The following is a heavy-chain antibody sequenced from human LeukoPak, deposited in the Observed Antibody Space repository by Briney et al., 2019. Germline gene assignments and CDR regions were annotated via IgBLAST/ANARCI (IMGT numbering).Heavy chain of an antibody. J-gene: IGHJ5*02. D-gene: IGHD5-18*01. CDR2: ISTTSNYI. CDR1: GFTFSSYN. CDR3: AKDLSYGSNWFDP. V-gene: IGHV3-21*01. Sequence: GGSLRLSCAASGFTFSSYNMKWVRQAPGKGLEWVSFISTTSNYIYYADSVKGRFTISRDDSKSTLYLQINSLRAEDTAVYYCAKDLSYGSNWFDPWGQGTLVTVSS.